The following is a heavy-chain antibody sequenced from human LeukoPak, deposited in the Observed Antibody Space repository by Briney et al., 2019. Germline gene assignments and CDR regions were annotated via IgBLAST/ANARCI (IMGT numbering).Heavy chain of an antibody. CDR2: INHSGST. CDR1: GGSFSGYY. V-gene: IGHV4-34*01. Sequence: SETLSLTCAVYGGSFSGYYWSWIRQPPGKGLEWIGEINHSGSTNYNPSLKSRVTISVDTSKNQFSLKLSSVTAADTAVYYCARHPSWYDPPDNWFDPWGQGTLVTVSS. CDR3: ARHPSWYDPPDNWFDP. J-gene: IGHJ5*02. D-gene: IGHD6-13*01.